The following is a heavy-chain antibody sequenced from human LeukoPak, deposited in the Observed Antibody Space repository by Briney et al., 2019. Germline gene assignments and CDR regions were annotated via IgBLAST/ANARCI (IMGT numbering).Heavy chain of an antibody. Sequence: SETLSLTCAVYGGSFSGYYWSWTRQPPGKGLEWIGEINHSGSTNYNPSLKSRVTISVDTSKNQFSLKLSSVTAADTAVYYCARGRITMIVVVTYFDYWGQGTLVTVSS. CDR1: GGSFSGYY. V-gene: IGHV4-34*01. J-gene: IGHJ4*02. CDR2: INHSGST. CDR3: ARGRITMIVVVTYFDY. D-gene: IGHD3-22*01.